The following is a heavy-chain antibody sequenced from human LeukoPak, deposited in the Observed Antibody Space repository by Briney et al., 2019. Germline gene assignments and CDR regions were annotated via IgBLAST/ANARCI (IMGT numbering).Heavy chain of an antibody. D-gene: IGHD2-2*01. J-gene: IGHJ3*02. CDR3: ARRWSMFIVVVPAAPRGAFDI. CDR1: GGSFSGYY. CDR2: INHSGST. V-gene: IGHV4-34*01. Sequence: SETLSLTCAVYGGSFSGYYWSWIRQPPGKGLEWIGEINHSGSTNYNPSLKSRVTISVDTSKNQFSLKLSSVTAADTAVYYCARRWSMFIVVVPAAPRGAFDIWGQGTMVTVSS.